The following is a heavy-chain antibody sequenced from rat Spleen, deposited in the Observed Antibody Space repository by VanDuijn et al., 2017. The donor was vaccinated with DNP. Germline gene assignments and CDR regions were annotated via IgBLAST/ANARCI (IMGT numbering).Heavy chain of an antibody. D-gene: IGHD1-4*01. Sequence: EVQLVESGGGLVQPGRSLKLSCAASGFSFSDYDMAWVRQAPKKGLEWVATIINDGKRTYYRDSVKGRFTISRDNAKSILYLQTDSLRSEDTATYYCTTSPGPNWFAYWGQGTLVTVSS. CDR1: GFSFSDYD. CDR3: TTSPGPNWFAY. V-gene: IGHV5S10*01. J-gene: IGHJ3*01. CDR2: IINDGKRT.